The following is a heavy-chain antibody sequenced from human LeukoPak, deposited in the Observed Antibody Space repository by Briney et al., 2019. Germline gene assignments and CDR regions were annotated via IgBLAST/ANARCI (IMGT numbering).Heavy chain of an antibody. CDR2: IYYSGTT. Sequence: PSETLSLTCTVSGASINTYYWSWIRQPPGKGVEWIGYIYYSGTTSYNPSLKTRVTISIDTSKNQFSLKLSSVTAADTAVYYCARVLRPMASQYYFDYWGQGTLVTVSS. CDR3: ARVLRPMASQYYFDY. V-gene: IGHV4-59*01. J-gene: IGHJ4*02. CDR1: GASINTYY. D-gene: IGHD3-10*01.